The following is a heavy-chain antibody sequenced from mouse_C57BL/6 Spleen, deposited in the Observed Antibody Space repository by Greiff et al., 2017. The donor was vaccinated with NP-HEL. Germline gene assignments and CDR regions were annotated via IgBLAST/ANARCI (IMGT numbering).Heavy chain of an antibody. D-gene: IGHD1-1*01. Sequence: EVKLEESGPGLVKPSQSLSLTCSVTGYSITSGYYWNWIRQFPGNKLEWMGYISYDGSNNYNPSLKNRISITRDTSKNQFFLKLNSVTTEDTATYYCAREEGYYYGSSPYWYFDVWGTGTTVTVSS. J-gene: IGHJ1*03. CDR1: GYSITSGYY. V-gene: IGHV3-6*01. CDR3: AREEGYYYGSSPYWYFDV. CDR2: ISYDGSN.